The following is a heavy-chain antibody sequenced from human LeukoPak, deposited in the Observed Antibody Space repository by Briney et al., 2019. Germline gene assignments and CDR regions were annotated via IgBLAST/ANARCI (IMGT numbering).Heavy chain of an antibody. CDR3: AKGYCSETNWQTRLGLDY. Sequence: GGSLRLSCAASGFNFSSYAMSWVRPPPGKGLEWVSSISVSGPHTYYPDPVKSRFTISHDNSTNTPYLQLNSLRADDPAVYYWAKGYCSETNWQTRLGLDYWGQGTLVSVSS. J-gene: IGHJ4*02. V-gene: IGHV3-23*01. CDR2: ISVSGPHT. CDR1: GFNFSSYA. D-gene: IGHD2-15*01.